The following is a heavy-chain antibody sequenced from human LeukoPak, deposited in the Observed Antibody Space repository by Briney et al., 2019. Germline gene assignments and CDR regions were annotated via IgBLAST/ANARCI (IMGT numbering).Heavy chain of an antibody. J-gene: IGHJ4*02. Sequence: GASVKVSCKASGGTFSSYAISWVRQAPRQGLEWMGRIIPILGIANYAQKFQGRVTITADKSTSTAYMELSSLRSEDTAVYYCARNTRRDGYNFIDYWGQGTLVTVSS. CDR1: GGTFSSYA. CDR2: IIPILGIA. CDR3: ARNTRRDGYNFIDY. V-gene: IGHV1-69*04. D-gene: IGHD5-24*01.